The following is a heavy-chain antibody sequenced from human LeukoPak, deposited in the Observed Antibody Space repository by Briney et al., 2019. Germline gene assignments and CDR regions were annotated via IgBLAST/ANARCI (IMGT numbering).Heavy chain of an antibody. CDR2: IWYDGSNK. J-gene: IGHJ4*02. D-gene: IGHD6-19*01. V-gene: IGHV3-33*01. CDR1: GFTFSSYG. CDR3: ARDPNRIAVAGLFDY. Sequence: PGGSLRLSCAASGFTFSSYGMHWVRQAPGKGLEWVAVIWYDGSNKYYADSVKGRFTISRDNSKNTLYLQMNSLRAEDTAVYYCARDPNRIAVAGLFDYWGQGTLVTVSS.